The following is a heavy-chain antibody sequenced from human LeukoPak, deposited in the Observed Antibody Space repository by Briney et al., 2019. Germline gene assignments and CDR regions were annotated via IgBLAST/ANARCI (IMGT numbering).Heavy chain of an antibody. CDR2: ISSSSSYI. J-gene: IGHJ5*02. CDR3: ARDGSSGSYYNDWFDP. V-gene: IGHV3-21*01. D-gene: IGHD3-10*01. Sequence: GGSLRLSCAASGFTFSSYSMNWVRQAPGKGLEWVSSISSSSSYIYYADSVKGRFTISRDNAKNSLYLQMNSLRAEDTAVYYCARDGSSGSYYNDWFDPWGQGTLVTVSS. CDR1: GFTFSSYS.